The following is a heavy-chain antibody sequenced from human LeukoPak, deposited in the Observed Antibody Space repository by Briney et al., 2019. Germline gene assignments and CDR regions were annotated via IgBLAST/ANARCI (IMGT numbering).Heavy chain of an antibody. V-gene: IGHV3-11*04. CDR2: ISSSGSTI. Sequence: PGESLRLSCAASGFTFSDYYMSWIRQAPGKGLEWVSYISSSGSTIYYADSVRGRFTFSRANAKNSLYLQMNSLRAEDTAVYYCAFRGWFRGGWYFDYWGQGTLVTVSS. CDR1: GFTFSDYY. CDR3: AFRGWFRGGWYFDY. D-gene: IGHD6-19*01. J-gene: IGHJ4*02.